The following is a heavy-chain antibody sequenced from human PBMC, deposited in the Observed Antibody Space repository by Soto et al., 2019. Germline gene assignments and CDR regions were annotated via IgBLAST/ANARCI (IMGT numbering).Heavy chain of an antibody. CDR1: GFTFSSYA. D-gene: IGHD6-6*01. Sequence: EEELLESGGGLVQPGGSLRLSCAASGFTFSSYAMSWVRQAPGKGLEWVSGISESGGSTYYADSVRGRFTISRENSKNTLYLKMNSLRAEDTALYYCAKPPGSSSTYYYYMGVWGKGTTVTVTS. CDR2: ISESGGST. CDR3: AKPPGSSSTYYYYMGV. J-gene: IGHJ6*03. V-gene: IGHV3-23*01.